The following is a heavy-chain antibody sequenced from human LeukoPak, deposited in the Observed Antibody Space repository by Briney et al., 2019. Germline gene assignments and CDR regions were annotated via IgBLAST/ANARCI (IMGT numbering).Heavy chain of an antibody. D-gene: IGHD5-24*01. V-gene: IGHV3-30*03. Sequence: PGGSLRLSCAASGFTFSSHGMHWIRQAPGKGLEWVAVISHDGSNQYYADSVKGRFIISRDNPKNTLYLQMNSLRTEDTAVYYCARDRRWLQLDAFDIWGQGTMVTVSS. CDR2: ISHDGSNQ. CDR1: GFTFSSHG. J-gene: IGHJ3*02. CDR3: ARDRRWLQLDAFDI.